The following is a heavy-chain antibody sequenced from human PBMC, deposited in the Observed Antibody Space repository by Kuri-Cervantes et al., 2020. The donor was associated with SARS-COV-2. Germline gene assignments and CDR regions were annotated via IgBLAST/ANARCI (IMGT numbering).Heavy chain of an antibody. D-gene: IGHD3-9*01. CDR1: GDSISNNNW. V-gene: IGHV4-4*02. Sequence: SETLSLTCAVSGDSISNNNWWNWVRQPPGKGLEWIGEIYHSGSTNYNPSLKSRVTISVDKSKNQFSLKLSSVTAEDTAVYYCARFDFGYYYGMDVWGQGTTVTVSS. CDR3: ARFDFGYYYGMDV. CDR2: IYHSGST. J-gene: IGHJ6*02.